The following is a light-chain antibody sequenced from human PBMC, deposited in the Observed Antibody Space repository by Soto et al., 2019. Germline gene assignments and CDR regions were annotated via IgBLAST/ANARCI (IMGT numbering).Light chain of an antibody. Sequence: ETVMTQSPDTLSVSPGESATLSCRASQDVSTNLAWFHQKPGQTPRLVLYGASKRATGIPARFSGSGSGRHFTLTISSLQSEYFGVYYCQHYNNWPPYNFGQGTKVEIK. J-gene: IGKJ2*01. CDR1: QDVSTN. CDR3: QHYNNWPPYN. V-gene: IGKV3-15*01. CDR2: GAS.